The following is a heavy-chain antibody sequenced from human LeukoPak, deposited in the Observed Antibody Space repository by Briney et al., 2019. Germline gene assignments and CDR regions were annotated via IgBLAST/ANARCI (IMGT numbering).Heavy chain of an antibody. V-gene: IGHV4-39*01. CDR2: IYYSGST. D-gene: IGHD2-15*01. CDR3: ARQGVVSFDP. J-gene: IGHJ5*02. Sequence: SETLSLTCTVSGGSISSSSYYWGWIRQPPGKGLEWIGSIYYSGSTYYNPSLKSRVTISIDTSKNQFSLKLSSVTAADTAVYYCARQGVVSFDPWGQGTLVTVSS. CDR1: GGSISSSSYY.